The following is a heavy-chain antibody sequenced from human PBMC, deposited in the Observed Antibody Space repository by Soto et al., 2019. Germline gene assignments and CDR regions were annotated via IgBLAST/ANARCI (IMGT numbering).Heavy chain of an antibody. J-gene: IGHJ4*02. CDR1: GFTFSGYS. Sequence: LRLSCKASGFTFSGYSMDWVRQAPGKGLEWIAYISGGGVPVYYADSVKGRFTISRDNAKNSLYLQMNHLRDEDTAIYYCVRGRANYYFDFWGQGALVTVSS. V-gene: IGHV3-48*02. CDR3: VRGRANYYFDF. D-gene: IGHD1-1*01. CDR2: ISGGGVPV.